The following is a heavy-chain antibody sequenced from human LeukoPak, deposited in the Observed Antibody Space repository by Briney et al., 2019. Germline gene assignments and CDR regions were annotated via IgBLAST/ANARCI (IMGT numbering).Heavy chain of an antibody. CDR3: ARADIAAAGTPRTYFDY. V-gene: IGHV3-30-3*01. Sequence: PGRSLRLSCAASGFTFSSYAMHRVRQAPGKGLEWVAVISYDGSNKYYADSVKGRFTISRDNSKNTLYLQMNSLRAEDTAVYYCARADIAAAGTPRTYFDYWGQGTLVTVSS. J-gene: IGHJ4*02. D-gene: IGHD6-13*01. CDR1: GFTFSSYA. CDR2: ISYDGSNK.